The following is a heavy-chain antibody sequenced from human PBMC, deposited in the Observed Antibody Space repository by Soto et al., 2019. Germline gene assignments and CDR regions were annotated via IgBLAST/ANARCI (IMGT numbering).Heavy chain of an antibody. J-gene: IGHJ4*02. CDR3: ARDRSGTSPEY. CDR1: VFTFSDYY. D-gene: IGHD1-26*01. Sequence: VGSLRLSCASSVFTFSDYYMHCIRHAPGKGLEWVSSISSGGSTIYYADSVKGRFTISRDNARNSLYLQMNSLRAEDTAVYYCARDRSGTSPEYWGQGTLVSVSS. CDR2: ISSGGSTI. V-gene: IGHV3-11*01.